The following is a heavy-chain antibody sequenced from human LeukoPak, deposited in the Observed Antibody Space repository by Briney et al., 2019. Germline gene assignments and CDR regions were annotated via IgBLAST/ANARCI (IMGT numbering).Heavy chain of an antibody. Sequence: SETLSLTCTVSGGSISTYYWTWIRQPAGKGLEWIVHIYISGTTNYSPSLKSRVTMSVDTSKNQFSLKLSSVTAADTAVYYCARERTSCTNGVCRTPRWFDPWGQGILVTVSS. CDR1: GGSISTYY. CDR2: IYISGTT. CDR3: ARERTSCTNGVCRTPRWFDP. V-gene: IGHV4-4*07. J-gene: IGHJ5*02. D-gene: IGHD2-8*01.